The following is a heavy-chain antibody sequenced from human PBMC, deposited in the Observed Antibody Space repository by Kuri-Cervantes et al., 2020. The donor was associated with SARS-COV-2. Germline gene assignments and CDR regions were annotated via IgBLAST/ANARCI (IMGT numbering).Heavy chain of an antibody. Sequence: GGSLRLSCAASGFTFSSYSMNWVRQAPGKGLEWVSYISSSSSTIYYADSVEGRFTISRDNAKNSLYLQMNSLRAEDTAVYYCARDFSSRADYWYFDLWGRGTLVTVSS. V-gene: IGHV3-48*01. CDR2: ISSSSSTI. D-gene: IGHD2-2*01. J-gene: IGHJ2*01. CDR3: ARDFSSRADYWYFDL. CDR1: GFTFSSYS.